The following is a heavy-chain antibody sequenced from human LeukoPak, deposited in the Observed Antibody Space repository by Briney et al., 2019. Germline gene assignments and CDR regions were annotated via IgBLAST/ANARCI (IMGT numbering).Heavy chain of an antibody. D-gene: IGHD7-27*01. J-gene: IGHJ4*02. V-gene: IGHV3-23*01. Sequence: GGSLRLSCGASGFSFSSYAMSWVRQAPGKGLEWVSAISGGADLIYYADSVKGRSFISRDNSKNTLSLQMNSLRAEDTAVYYCAKATGDGGTFHYWGQGTLVTVSS. CDR1: GFSFSSYA. CDR2: ISGGADLI. CDR3: AKATGDGGTFHY.